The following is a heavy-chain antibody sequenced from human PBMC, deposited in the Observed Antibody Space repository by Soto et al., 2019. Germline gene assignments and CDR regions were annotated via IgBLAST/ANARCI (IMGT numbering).Heavy chain of an antibody. D-gene: IGHD3-3*01. CDR1: GGSISSSSFY. CDR2: FYYSEST. Sequence: SETLSLTCAVSGGSISSSSFYWGWIRQPPGKGLEWIGSFYYSESTYYNPSLKSRVIISVDTSKNQFSLKLSSVTAADTAVYYCATITIFGVVPNYFDYWGQGTLVTVSS. V-gene: IGHV4-39*01. CDR3: ATITIFGVVPNYFDY. J-gene: IGHJ4*02.